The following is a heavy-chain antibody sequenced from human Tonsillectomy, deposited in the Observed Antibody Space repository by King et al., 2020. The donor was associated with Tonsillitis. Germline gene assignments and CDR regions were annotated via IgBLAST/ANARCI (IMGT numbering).Heavy chain of an antibody. CDR1: GFTFSSYG. CDR3: AGDEFDRRDIVVVPAAGGGDY. Sequence: VQLVESGGGVVQPGRSLRLSCAASGFTFSSYGMHWVRQAPGKGLEWVAVIWYDGSNKYYADSVKGRFTISRDNSKNTLYLQMNSLRAEDTAVYYWAGDEFDRRDIVVVPAAGGGDYWGQGTLVTVSS. V-gene: IGHV3-33*01. J-gene: IGHJ4*02. D-gene: IGHD2-2*01. CDR2: IWYDGSNK.